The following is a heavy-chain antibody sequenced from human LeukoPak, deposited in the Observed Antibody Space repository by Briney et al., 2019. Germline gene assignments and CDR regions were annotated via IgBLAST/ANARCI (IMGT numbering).Heavy chain of an antibody. D-gene: IGHD2-2*01. J-gene: IGHJ4*02. CDR2: IYTSGST. Sequence: PSETLSLTCTVSGGSISSYYWSWIRQPPGKGLEWIGYIYTSGSTNYNPSLKSRVTISVDTSKNQFSLKLSSVTAADTAVYYCARAVGSKIGYCSSTSCPEFDYWGQGTLVTVSS. CDR1: GGSISSYY. V-gene: IGHV4-4*09. CDR3: ARAVGSKIGYCSSTSCPEFDY.